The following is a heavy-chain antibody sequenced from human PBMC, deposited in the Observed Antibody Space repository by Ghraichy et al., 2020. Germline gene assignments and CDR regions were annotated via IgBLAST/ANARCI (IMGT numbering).Heavy chain of an antibody. CDR2: VYHSGST. CDR1: NASVSSGNYY. V-gene: IGHV4-31*03. J-gene: IGHJ5*02. CDR3: ARGITILSRVLFDP. Sequence: SETPSLTCTVSNASVSSGNYYWSWIRQHPGKGLEYLGYVYHSGSTHYNPSLKSRLTISVDTSKNQFSLKLGTLTAADSAVYYCARGITILSRVLFDPWGQGILVTVSS. D-gene: IGHD3-3*01.